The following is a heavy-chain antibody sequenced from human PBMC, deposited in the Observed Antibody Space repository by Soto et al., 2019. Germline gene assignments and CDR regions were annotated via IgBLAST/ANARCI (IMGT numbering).Heavy chain of an antibody. CDR3: ARRIPGYRHYMDV. Sequence: QVQLHQWGAGLLKPSETLSLTCSVYGESFSGFFWTWVRLPQGQGLEWIGEMNRGGSSNYNPSLKSRVTISVDASKNQFSLTLTSVTAADTGVYFCARRIPGYRHYMDVWGKGTTVTVSS. D-gene: IGHD3-16*02. CDR2: MNRGGSS. V-gene: IGHV4-34*01. J-gene: IGHJ6*03. CDR1: GESFSGFF.